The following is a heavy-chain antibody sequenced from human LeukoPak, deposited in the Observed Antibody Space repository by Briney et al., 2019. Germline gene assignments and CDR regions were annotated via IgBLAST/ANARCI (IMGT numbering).Heavy chain of an antibody. D-gene: IGHD1-14*01. CDR2: INPSGRDT. CDR1: GYTFTSYY. CDR3: AREVMDNLRFDY. Sequence: ASVKVSCKASGYTFTSYYMHWVRQAPGQGLEWMGIINPSGRDTSYAQKFQGRLTMTRDTSTNTVYMELTSLRSEDTAVYYCAREVMDNLRFDYWGQGTLVTVSS. J-gene: IGHJ4*02. V-gene: IGHV1-46*01.